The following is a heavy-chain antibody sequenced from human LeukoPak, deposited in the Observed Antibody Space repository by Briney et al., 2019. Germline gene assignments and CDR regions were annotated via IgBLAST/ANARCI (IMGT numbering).Heavy chain of an antibody. CDR3: ARTALDAFDI. J-gene: IGHJ3*02. CDR1: GFTFSSYS. D-gene: IGHD3/OR15-3a*01. V-gene: IGHV3-21*01. CDR2: ISSSTTYI. Sequence: GGSLRLSCAASGFTFSSYSMNWVRQAPGKGLEWVSSISSSTTYIYYADSLKGRFTISRDNANNSLFLQMNSLRAEDTAVYYCARTALDAFDIWGQGTMVTVSS.